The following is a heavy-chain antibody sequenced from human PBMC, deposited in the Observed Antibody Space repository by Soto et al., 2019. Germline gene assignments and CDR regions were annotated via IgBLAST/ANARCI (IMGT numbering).Heavy chain of an antibody. CDR1: GGSFSGYY. V-gene: IGHV4-34*01. J-gene: IGHJ5*02. Sequence: PSETLSLTCAVYGGSFSGYYWSWIRQPPGKGLEWIGEINHSGSTNYNPSLKSRVTISVDTSKNQFSLKLSSVTAADTAVYYCARGSYCTNGVWYTTWFYPWGQGTLVTVS. D-gene: IGHD2-8*01. CDR2: INHSGST. CDR3: ARGSYCTNGVWYTTWFYP.